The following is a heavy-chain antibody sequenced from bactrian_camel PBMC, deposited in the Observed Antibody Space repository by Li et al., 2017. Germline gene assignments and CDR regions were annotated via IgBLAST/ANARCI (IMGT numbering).Heavy chain of an antibody. CDR1: GFTFSGYW. CDR2: VASNGGST. D-gene: IGHD2*01. CDR3: AADRRRHGPPSLRPGDYSV. J-gene: IGHJ4*01. Sequence: HVQLVESGGDFVQPGGSLTLSCTASGFTFSGYWMYWVHQTPAKGLEWVSGVASNGGSTEYADSIVGRFSISKDNARNWLDLQMDSLEPGDTARYYCAADRRRHGPPSLRPGDYSVWGQGTQVTVS. V-gene: IGHV3S1*01.